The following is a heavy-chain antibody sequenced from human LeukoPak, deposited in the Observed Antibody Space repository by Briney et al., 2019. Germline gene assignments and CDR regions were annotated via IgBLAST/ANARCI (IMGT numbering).Heavy chain of an antibody. Sequence: SETLSLTCTVSGGSISSGGYYWSWIRQHPGKGLEWIGYIYYSGSTYYNPSLKSRVAISVDTSKNQFSLKLSSVPAADTAVYYCARGVRANWFDPWGQGTLVTVSS. CDR2: IYYSGST. J-gene: IGHJ5*02. CDR1: GGSISSGGYY. V-gene: IGHV4-31*03. CDR3: ARGVRANWFDP.